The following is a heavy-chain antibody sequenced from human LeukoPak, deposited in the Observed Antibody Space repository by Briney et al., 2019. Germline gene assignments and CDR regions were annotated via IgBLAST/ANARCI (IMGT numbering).Heavy chain of an antibody. CDR1: GFNFIDYN. V-gene: IGHV3-7*01. D-gene: IGHD2-15*01. Sequence: PGGSLRLSCAASGFNFIDYNMAWVRQAPGKGLGWLATADRAGSVSEYIHSVRGRFTVSRDNARNSMYLQMHSLSAEDTAVYFCVTEYWYRFDFWGQGILVTVSS. CDR3: VTEYWYRFDF. CDR2: ADRAGSVS. J-gene: IGHJ4*02.